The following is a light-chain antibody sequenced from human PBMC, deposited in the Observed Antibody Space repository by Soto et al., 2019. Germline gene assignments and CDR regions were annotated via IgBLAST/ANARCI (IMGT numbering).Light chain of an antibody. V-gene: IGLV2-23*01. CDR1: SSDVGSYNL. CDR2: EGS. Sequence: QSVLTQPASVSGSPGQSITISCTGTSSDVGSYNLVSWYQQYPGKAPKLMLYEGSKRPSGFSNRFSGSKSGNTASLTISGLQAEDEADYYCCSYAGSSTHAVFGGGTQLTVL. CDR3: CSYAGSSTHAV. J-gene: IGLJ7*01.